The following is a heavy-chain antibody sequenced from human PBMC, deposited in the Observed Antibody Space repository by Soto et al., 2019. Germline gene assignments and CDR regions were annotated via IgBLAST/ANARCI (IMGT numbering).Heavy chain of an antibody. J-gene: IGHJ6*02. D-gene: IGHD4-17*01. CDR3: ARDYGDYLYYYYGMDV. CDR1: GFTFSDYY. CDR2: ISSSSSYT. Sequence: QVQLVESGGGLVKPGGSLRLSCAASGFTFSDYYMSWIRQAPGKGLEWVSYISSSSSYTNYADSVKGRFTISRDNAKNSLYLQMNSLRAEDTAVYYCARDYGDYLYYYYGMDVWGQGTTVTVSS. V-gene: IGHV3-11*06.